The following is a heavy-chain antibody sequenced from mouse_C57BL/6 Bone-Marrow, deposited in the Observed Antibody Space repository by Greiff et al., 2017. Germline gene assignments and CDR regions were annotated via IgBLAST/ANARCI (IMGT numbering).Heavy chain of an antibody. Sequence: VQLVESGAELVKPGASVKLSCKASGYTFTRYTINWVKQRPGQGLEWIGWFYPGSGSTKYNEKFKDKATLTADKSSSTVYMQLSRLTSDYSAVYVCARHECWATFDYWGQGTPVTVSS. J-gene: IGHJ3*01. CDR2: FYPGSGST. V-gene: IGHV1-62-2*01. D-gene: IGHD4-1*01. CDR3: ARHECWATFDY. CDR1: GYTFTRYT.